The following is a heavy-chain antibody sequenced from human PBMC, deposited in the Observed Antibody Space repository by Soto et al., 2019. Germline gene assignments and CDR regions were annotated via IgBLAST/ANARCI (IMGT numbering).Heavy chain of an antibody. D-gene: IGHD2-2*01. V-gene: IGHV1-69*13. J-gene: IGHJ5*02. CDR2: IIPIFGTA. Sequence: SVKVSCKASGGTFSSYAISWVRQAPGQGLEWMGGIIPIFGTANYAQKFQGRVTITADESTSTAYMELSSLRSEDTAVYYCARVSRAIVVPAARTPTSDLNWFDPWGQGTLVTVSS. CDR1: GGTFSSYA. CDR3: ARVSRAIVVPAARTPTSDLNWFDP.